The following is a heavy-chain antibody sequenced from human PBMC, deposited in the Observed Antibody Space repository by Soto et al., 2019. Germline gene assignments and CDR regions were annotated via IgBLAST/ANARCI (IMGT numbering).Heavy chain of an antibody. D-gene: IGHD3-22*01. CDR1: GYFFTKYY. Sequence: VASVKVSCKATGYFFTKYYIHWVRQAPGQGLEWMGIINPSGGSTRYAQNFQGRATMTRDTSTSTVSMELSSLRFEDTAVYYCAREGGLTYYYDSSGRYYDYWGQGTLVTVSS. J-gene: IGHJ4*02. CDR2: INPSGGST. CDR3: AREGGLTYYYDSSGRYYDY. V-gene: IGHV1-46*01.